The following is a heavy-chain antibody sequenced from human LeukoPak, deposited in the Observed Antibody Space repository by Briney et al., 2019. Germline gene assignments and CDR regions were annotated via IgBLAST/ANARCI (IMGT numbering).Heavy chain of an antibody. J-gene: IGHJ3*02. Sequence: GGSLRLSCAASRFTFSGFIIHWVPQAPGKGLEWISRVTSKTKNYATAYAGWVKGRFTVSRDDSKKTAYLQMNSLKTEDTAVYYCAAGITLVRGGTFDIWGQGTMVIVSS. D-gene: IGHD3-10*01. CDR3: AAGITLVRGGTFDI. V-gene: IGHV3-73*01. CDR2: VTSKTKNYAT. CDR1: RFTFSGFI.